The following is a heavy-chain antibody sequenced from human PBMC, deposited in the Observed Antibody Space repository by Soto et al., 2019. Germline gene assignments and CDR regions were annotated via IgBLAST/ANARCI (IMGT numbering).Heavy chain of an antibody. V-gene: IGHV4-4*02. CDR1: GDSISNNYW. CDR3: TRGDFLSGSDY. Sequence: PSETLSLTCDVSGDSISNNYWWTWVRQFPGEGLRWIGEIFHSGSTNYNRPLRNRVNISVDKANNRFSLMLRSVTAADTAVYYCTRGDFLSGSDYWSQGIQVTVSS. J-gene: IGHJ4*02. CDR2: IFHSGST. D-gene: IGHD3-3*01.